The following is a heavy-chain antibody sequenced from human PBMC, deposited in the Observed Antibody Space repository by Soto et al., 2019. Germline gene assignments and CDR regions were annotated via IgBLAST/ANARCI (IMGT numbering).Heavy chain of an antibody. Sequence: QITLNESGPTVVRPTETLTLTCRFSGFSLTTSGVGVGWIRQSPGKAPEWLALIYWDDDMRYSASLKSRLTITKYTSKNQVVLTVSNLDPTDTATYYCAHRVLRTVFGLVTTTAIYFDFWGQGTPFAVSS. CDR1: GFSLTTSGVG. D-gene: IGHD3-3*01. CDR3: AHRVLRTVFGLVTTTAIYFDF. J-gene: IGHJ4*02. CDR2: IYWDDDM. V-gene: IGHV2-5*02.